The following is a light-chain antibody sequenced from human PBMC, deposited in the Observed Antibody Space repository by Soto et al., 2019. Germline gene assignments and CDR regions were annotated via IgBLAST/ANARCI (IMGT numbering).Light chain of an antibody. CDR2: AAS. CDR1: QDIKKF. V-gene: IGKV1-27*01. CDR3: QKYGRAPAA. J-gene: IGKJ1*01. Sequence: DIQVTQSPSSLSASPGDRITITCRASQDIKKFLAWYQQKPGKVPHLLIYAASTLRPGVPSRFSGNAAGTDFTLTIASLQPEDVATYYCQKYGRAPAAFGQGTKVDVK.